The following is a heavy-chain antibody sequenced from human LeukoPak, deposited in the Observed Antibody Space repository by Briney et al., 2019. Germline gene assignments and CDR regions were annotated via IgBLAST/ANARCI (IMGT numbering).Heavy chain of an antibody. CDR2: VRGSDAGT. V-gene: IGHV3-23*01. D-gene: IGHD1-26*01. CDR1: GFTFSSYA. Sequence: GRSLRLSCAASGFTFSSYAMNWVRQAPGKGLEWVSAVRGSDAGTSYADSVKGRFTISRDNSKNTLYLQMNSLRAEDTAVYYYAKKRGGSYYSGSDYWGQGTLVTVSS. CDR3: AKKRGGSYYSGSDY. J-gene: IGHJ4*02.